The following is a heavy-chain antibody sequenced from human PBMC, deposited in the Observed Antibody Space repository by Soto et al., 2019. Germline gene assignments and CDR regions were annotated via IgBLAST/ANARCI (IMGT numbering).Heavy chain of an antibody. CDR2: ISRNGSTM. Sequence: QVQLVESGGGLVKPGGSLRLSCAASGFTFSDYYMTWIRQAPGKGLEWVSYISRNGSTMDYIDSVKGRFTISRDNAKNALYLQMGSLRVEDTAVYYCARDVDNILTGGLSDQWGQGTLVTVSS. D-gene: IGHD3-9*01. J-gene: IGHJ4*02. V-gene: IGHV3-11*01. CDR1: GFTFSDYY. CDR3: ARDVDNILTGGLSDQ.